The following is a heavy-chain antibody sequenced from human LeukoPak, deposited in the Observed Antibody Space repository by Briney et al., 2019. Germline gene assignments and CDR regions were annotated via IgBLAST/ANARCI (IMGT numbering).Heavy chain of an antibody. V-gene: IGHV4-59*08. CDR1: GGTISSYY. CDR3: ARQMSSGRISEDV. J-gene: IGHJ6*02. CDR2: IYYSGST. D-gene: IGHD6-19*01. Sequence: PSETLSLTCTVSGGTISSYYWSWLRQPPGQGLEWIGYIYYSGSTNYNPSLKSRVTISVDTSKNQFSLKLSSVTAADTAVYYCARQMSSGRISEDVWGQGTTVTVSS.